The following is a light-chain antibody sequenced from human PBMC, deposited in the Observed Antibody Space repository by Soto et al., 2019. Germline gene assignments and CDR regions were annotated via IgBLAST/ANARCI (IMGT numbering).Light chain of an antibody. CDR3: AAWDYSLNGVV. V-gene: IGLV1-44*01. Sequence: QLVLTQPPSASGTPGQRVTISCSGSSSNIGSNTVNWYQQLPGTAPKLLIYSNNQRPSGVPDRFYGSKSGTSASLAISGLQSEDETDYYCAAWDYSLNGVVFGGGTKLTVL. J-gene: IGLJ2*01. CDR2: SNN. CDR1: SSNIGSNT.